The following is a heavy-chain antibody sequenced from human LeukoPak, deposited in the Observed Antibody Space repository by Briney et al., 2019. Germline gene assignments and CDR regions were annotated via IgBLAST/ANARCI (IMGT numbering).Heavy chain of an antibody. V-gene: IGHV3-64*02. CDR2: ISSTGGNT. CDR1: GXSFSSFP. Sequence: PGGSLRLSCAASGXSFSSFPMHWVRQAPGKGREYVSAISSTGGNTYYADSVKGRFTISRDNSKNTLYLQMGSLRAEDTAVYYCARRGSGYAYDYWGQGTLVTVSS. CDR3: ARRGSGYAYDY. D-gene: IGHD5-12*01. J-gene: IGHJ4*02.